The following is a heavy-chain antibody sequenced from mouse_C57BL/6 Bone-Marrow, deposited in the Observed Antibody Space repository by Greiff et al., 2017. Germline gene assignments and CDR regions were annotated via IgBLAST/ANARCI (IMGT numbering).Heavy chain of an antibody. CDR2: INPNNGGT. J-gene: IGHJ2*01. CDR3: ASPYYCGSHDY. V-gene: IGHV1-22*01. Sequence: VQLQQSGPELVKPGASVKMSCKASGYTFTDYNMHWVKQSHGKSLEWIGYINPNNGGTSYNQKFKGKATLTVNKSSSTAYMELRSLTSEDSAVYYCASPYYCGSHDYWGQGTTLTVSS. D-gene: IGHD1-1*01. CDR1: GYTFTDYN.